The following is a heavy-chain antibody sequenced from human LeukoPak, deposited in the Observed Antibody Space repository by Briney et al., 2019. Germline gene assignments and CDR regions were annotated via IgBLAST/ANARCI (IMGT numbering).Heavy chain of an antibody. D-gene: IGHD1-26*01. CDR3: ARELGATTSNWFDP. Sequence: GGSLRLFCAASGVTVSSDYMSWVRQAPGKGLEWGSGIYSGGTTYYTASVKCRFTISRDTSKNTLYLQMNSLRAEDTAVYYCARELGATTSNWFDPWGQGTLVTVSS. J-gene: IGHJ5*02. V-gene: IGHV3-53*01. CDR1: GVTVSSDY. CDR2: IYSGGTT.